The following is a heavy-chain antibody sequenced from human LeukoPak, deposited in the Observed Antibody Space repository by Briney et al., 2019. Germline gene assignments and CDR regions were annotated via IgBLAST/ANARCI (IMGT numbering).Heavy chain of an antibody. CDR2: IYYSGST. V-gene: IGHV4-59*11. CDR1: GGSISSHY. D-gene: IGHD3-10*01. CDR3: ARGVITMVRGASGYYFDY. J-gene: IGHJ4*02. Sequence: PSETLSLTCTVSGGSISSHYWSWIRQPPGKRLEWIGYIYYSGSTNYNPSLKSRVTISVDTSKNQFSLKLSSVTAADTAVYYCARGVITMVRGASGYYFDYWGQGTLVTVSS.